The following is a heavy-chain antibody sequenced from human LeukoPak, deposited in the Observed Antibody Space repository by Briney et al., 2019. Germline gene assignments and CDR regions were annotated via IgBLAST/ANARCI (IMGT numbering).Heavy chain of an antibody. V-gene: IGHV4-38-2*01. J-gene: IGHJ4*02. D-gene: IGHD3-22*01. CDR2: IYHSGNT. CDR1: GYGIRSGYY. CDR3: ARRDHYDSSGYFYFDY. Sequence: PSETLSLTCAVSGYGIRSGYYWGWIRPPPGKGLEWIGSIYHSGNTYYNPSLKSRVTVSVDTSKTLFSLTLRSVTAADTAVYYCARRDHYDSSGYFYFDYWGQGTLVTVSS.